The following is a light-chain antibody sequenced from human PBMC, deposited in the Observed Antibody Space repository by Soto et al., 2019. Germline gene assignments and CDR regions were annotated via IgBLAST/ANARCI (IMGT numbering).Light chain of an antibody. CDR2: DVS. V-gene: IGLV2-14*03. CDR1: SSDVGAYDY. Sequence: QSALTQPASVSGSPGQSITISCTGSSSDVGAYDYVSWYQQHPGKAPKLVIYDVSNGPSGVSNRFSGSKSGNTASLTSSGLQAEDEASYYCSSYGGTSAPVVFGGGTKLTVL. J-gene: IGLJ2*01. CDR3: SSYGGTSAPVV.